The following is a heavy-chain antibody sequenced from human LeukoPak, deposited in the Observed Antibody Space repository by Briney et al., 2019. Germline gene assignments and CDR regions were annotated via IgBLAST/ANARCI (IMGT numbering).Heavy chain of an antibody. Sequence: ASVKVSCKASGYTFTSYGISWVRQAPGPGLEWMGWISAYNGNTNYAQKLQGRVTMTTDTSTRTADRELRSRGSDDTAVYFWARGQQLDYWGQGTLVTVSS. CDR3: ARGQQLDY. CDR2: ISAYNGNT. D-gene: IGHD6-13*01. V-gene: IGHV1-18*01. CDR1: GYTFTSYG. J-gene: IGHJ4*02.